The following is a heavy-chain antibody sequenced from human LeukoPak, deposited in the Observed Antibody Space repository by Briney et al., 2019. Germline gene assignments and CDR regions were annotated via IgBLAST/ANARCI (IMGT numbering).Heavy chain of an antibody. CDR2: INSDGSST. Sequence: PGGSLRLSCAASGFTFSNYWMHWVRQAPGKGLVWVSRINSDGSSTSYADSVKGRFTISRDNAKNTLYLQMNSLRAEDTAVYYCARPFITMVRGVIGYWGQGTLVTVSS. J-gene: IGHJ4*02. CDR1: GFTFSNYW. CDR3: ARPFITMVRGVIGY. V-gene: IGHV3-74*01. D-gene: IGHD3-10*01.